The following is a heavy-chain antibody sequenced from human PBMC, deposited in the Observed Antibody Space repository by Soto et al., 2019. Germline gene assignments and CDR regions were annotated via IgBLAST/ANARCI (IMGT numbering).Heavy chain of an antibody. V-gene: IGHV4-59*01. CDR1: GGSISSYY. CDR2: IYYSGST. CDR3: ARADPAGEIFCSGYPLAYYMAL. Sequence: SETLSLTCTVSGGSISSYYWSWIRQPPGKGLEWIGYIYYSGSTNYNPSLKSRVTISVDTSKNQFSLKLSSVTAADTAVYYCARADPAGEIFCSGYPLAYYMALWGKGTTVTVSS. J-gene: IGHJ6*03. D-gene: IGHD3-3*01.